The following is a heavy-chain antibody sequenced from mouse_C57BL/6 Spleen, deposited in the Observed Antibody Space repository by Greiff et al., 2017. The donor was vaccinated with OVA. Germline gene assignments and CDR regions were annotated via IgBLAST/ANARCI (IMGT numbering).Heavy chain of an antibody. CDR3: ARRTTVAPFDY. D-gene: IGHD1-1*01. CDR2: IYPGSGNT. V-gene: IGHV1-76*01. J-gene: IGHJ2*01. CDR1: GYTFTDYC. Sequence: LVESGAELVRPGASVKLSCKASGYTFTDYCINWVKQRPGQGLEWIARIYPGSGNTYYNEKFKGKATLTAEKSSSTAYMQLSSLTSEDSAVYFCARRTTVAPFDYWGQGTTLTVSS.